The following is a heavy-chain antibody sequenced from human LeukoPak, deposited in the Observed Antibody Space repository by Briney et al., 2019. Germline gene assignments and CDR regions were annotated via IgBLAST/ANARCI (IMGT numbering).Heavy chain of an antibody. J-gene: IGHJ5*02. D-gene: IGHD3-10*01. CDR3: ARLVVRGVRNWFDP. Sequence: SETLSLTCAVNGGSFSGYYWSWIRQPAGKGLEWIGRIYTSGSTNYNPSLKSRVTMSVDTSKNQFSLKLSSVTAADTAVYYCARLVVRGVRNWFDPWGQGTLVTVSS. CDR1: GGSFSGYY. CDR2: IYTSGST. V-gene: IGHV4-59*10.